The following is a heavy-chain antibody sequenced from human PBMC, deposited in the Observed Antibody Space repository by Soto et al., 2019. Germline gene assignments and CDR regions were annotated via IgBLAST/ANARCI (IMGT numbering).Heavy chain of an antibody. CDR2: IYYSGST. Sequence: QVQLQESGPGLVKPSQTLSLTCTVSGGSISSGGYYWSWIRQHSGKGLEWIGYIYYSGSTYYNPSLKGRVTISVDTSKNQFSLKLSSVTAADTAVYYCVAVTTDNWFDPWGQGTLVTVSS. D-gene: IGHD4-17*01. CDR1: GGSISSGGYY. J-gene: IGHJ5*02. V-gene: IGHV4-31*03. CDR3: VAVTTDNWFDP.